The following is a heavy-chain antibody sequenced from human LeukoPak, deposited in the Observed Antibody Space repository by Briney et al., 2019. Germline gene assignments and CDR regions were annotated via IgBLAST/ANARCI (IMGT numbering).Heavy chain of an antibody. CDR2: IYYSGST. V-gene: IGHV4-59*01. J-gene: IGHJ4*02. D-gene: IGHD2-15*01. CDR1: GGSISSYY. Sequence: PSETLSLTCTVSGGSISSYYWSWIRQPPGKGLEWIGYIYYSGSTNYNPSLKSRVTISVDTSKNQFPLKLSSVTAADTAVYYCARIVRNCSGGSCYKHFDYWGQGTLVTVSS. CDR3: ARIVRNCSGGSCYKHFDY.